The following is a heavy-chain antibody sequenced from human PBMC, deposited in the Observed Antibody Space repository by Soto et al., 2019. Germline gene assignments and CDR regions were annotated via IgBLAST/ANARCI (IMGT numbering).Heavy chain of an antibody. CDR2: INPNSGDT. Sequence: ASVKVSCKASGYTFTGYYIHWVRQAPGQRLEWMGWINPNSGDTNFAQRFQGRVTMTTDTSINTAYMELSRLRPDDTAVYYCARDYSGPDNWFDPWGQGTLVTVSS. CDR1: GYTFTGYY. J-gene: IGHJ5*02. D-gene: IGHD3-10*01. V-gene: IGHV1-2*02. CDR3: ARDYSGPDNWFDP.